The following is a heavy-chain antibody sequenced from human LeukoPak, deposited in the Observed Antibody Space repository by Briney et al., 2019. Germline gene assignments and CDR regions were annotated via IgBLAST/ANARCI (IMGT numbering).Heavy chain of an antibody. V-gene: IGHV1-2*06. CDR2: INPNSGGT. J-gene: IGHJ3*02. CDR3: ASPRYYDSSGYLNDAFDI. D-gene: IGHD3-22*01. CDR1: GYTFTGYY. Sequence: ASVKVSCKASGYTFTGYYMHWVRQAPGQGLEWMGQINPNSGGTNYAQKFQGRVTMTRDTSISTAYIELSRLRSDDTAVYYCASPRYYDSSGYLNDAFDIWGQGTMVTVSS.